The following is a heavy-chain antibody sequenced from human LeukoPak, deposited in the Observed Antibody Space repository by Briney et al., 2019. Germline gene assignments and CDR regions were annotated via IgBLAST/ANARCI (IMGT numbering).Heavy chain of an antibody. D-gene: IGHD6-13*01. J-gene: IGHJ4*02. CDR2: MSGSGGST. V-gene: IGHV3-23*01. CDR3: ASPGIREYRGSWYWVY. Sequence: PVGSLRLSCAASGFTLSSYAMSSVRQAPGQGLEGGSAMSGSGGSTYYADSVKGRFTTPRANSKNTLYLQLHSLIAPPPPVYHSASPGIREYRGSWYWVYGGQGTLVTVS. CDR1: GFTLSSYA.